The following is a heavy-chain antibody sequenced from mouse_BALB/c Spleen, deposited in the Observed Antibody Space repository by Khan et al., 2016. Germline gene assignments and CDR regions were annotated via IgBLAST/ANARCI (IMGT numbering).Heavy chain of an antibody. J-gene: IGHJ4*01. CDR1: GYSITSGYY. CDR3: ASDMEIRYYAMDY. CDR2: ITYDGIN. Sequence: VQLKQSGPGLVKPSQSLSLTCSVTGYSITSGYYWNWIRQFPGNKLEWMGYITYDGINNYHPSLKNRISISRDTSKNQFFLKLNSVTTEDTGTYYCASDMEIRYYAMDYWGQGTSVTVSS. D-gene: IGHD2-12*01. V-gene: IGHV3-6*02.